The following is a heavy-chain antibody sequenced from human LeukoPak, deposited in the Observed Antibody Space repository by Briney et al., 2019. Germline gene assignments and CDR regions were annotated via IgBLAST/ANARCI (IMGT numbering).Heavy chain of an antibody. CDR3: ARDRGYYYDSSGYYPYNWFDP. V-gene: IGHV1-69*13. CDR1: GGTFSSYA. CDR2: IIPIFGTA. Sequence: SVKVSCKASGGTFSSYAISWVRQAPGQGLEWMGGIIPIFGTANYAQKFQGRVTITADESTSTAYMELSSLRSEDTAMYYRARDRGYYYDSSGYYPYNWFDPWGQGTLVTVSS. J-gene: IGHJ5*02. D-gene: IGHD3-22*01.